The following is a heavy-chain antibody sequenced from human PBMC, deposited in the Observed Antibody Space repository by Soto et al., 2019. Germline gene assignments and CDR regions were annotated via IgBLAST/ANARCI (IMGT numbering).Heavy chain of an antibody. D-gene: IGHD6-19*01. J-gene: IGHJ5*02. CDR2: INHSGST. CDR1: GGSFSGYY. CDR3: ARGRSSGWPRRDWFDP. V-gene: IGHV4-34*01. Sequence: SETLSLTCAVYGGSFSGYYWSWIRQPPGKGLEWIGEINHSGSTNYNPSLKSRVTISVDTSKNQFSLKLSSVTAADTAVYYCARGRSSGWPRRDWFDPWGQGTLVTVS.